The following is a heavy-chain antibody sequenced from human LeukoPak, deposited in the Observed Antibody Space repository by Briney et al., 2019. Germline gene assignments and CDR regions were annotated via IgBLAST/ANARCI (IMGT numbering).Heavy chain of an antibody. CDR3: ARGAPPGTSYYYYGMDV. J-gene: IGHJ6*02. Sequence: ASVKVSCKASGYSLTTYYMHWVRQAPGQGLEWMAIINPSGGSTNYAQKFQGRVTMTRDTSTSTVHMELSSPRSEDTAVYYCARGAPPGTSYYYYGMDVWGQGTTVTVSS. CDR2: INPSGGST. D-gene: IGHD6-13*01. V-gene: IGHV1-46*01. CDR1: GYSLTTYY.